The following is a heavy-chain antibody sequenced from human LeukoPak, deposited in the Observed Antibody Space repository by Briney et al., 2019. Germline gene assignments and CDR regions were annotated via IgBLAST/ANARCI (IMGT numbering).Heavy chain of an antibody. V-gene: IGHV3-23*01. Sequence: GGSLRLSCAASGFTFSSYAMSWVRQAPGKGLEWVSAISGSGGSTYYADSVKGRFSISRGNSKNTLYVQMNSLRAEDTAVYYCAKYDMVRGVNVDYWGQGTLVTVSP. CDR2: ISGSGGST. CDR3: AKYDMVRGVNVDY. D-gene: IGHD3-10*01. J-gene: IGHJ4*02. CDR1: GFTFSSYA.